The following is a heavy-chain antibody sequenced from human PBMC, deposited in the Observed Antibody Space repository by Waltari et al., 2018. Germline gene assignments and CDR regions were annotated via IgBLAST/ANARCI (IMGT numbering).Heavy chain of an antibody. CDR3: ARVRVPYGSGTYYLDY. D-gene: IGHD3-10*01. J-gene: IGHJ4*02. V-gene: IGHV4-30-4*08. CDR1: GGSISSGDYY. CDR2: LYYSGST. Sequence: QVQLQESGPGLVKPSQTLSLTCTVSGGSISSGDYYWSWIRQPPGKGLAWIGYLYYSGSTYYNPTLKSRDTISVDTSKNQFTLKLSAVTAADTAVYDCARVRVPYGSGTYYLDYGGQGTRDTVSS.